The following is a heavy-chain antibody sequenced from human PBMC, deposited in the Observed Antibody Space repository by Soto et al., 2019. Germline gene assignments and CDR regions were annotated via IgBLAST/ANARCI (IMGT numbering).Heavy chain of an antibody. CDR2: ISAYNGNT. V-gene: IGHV1-18*01. J-gene: IGHJ3*02. CDR1: GYTFTSYG. Sequence: ASVKVSCKASGYTFTSYGISWVRQAPGQGLEWMGWISAYNGNTNYAQKLQGRVTMTTDTSTSTAYMELRSLRSDDTAVYYCARAAGATSTRGAFEIRGQGTMVTVSS. CDR3: ARAAGATSTRGAFEI. D-gene: IGHD1-26*01.